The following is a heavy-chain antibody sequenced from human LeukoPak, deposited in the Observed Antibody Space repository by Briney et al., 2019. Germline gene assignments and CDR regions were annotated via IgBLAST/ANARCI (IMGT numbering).Heavy chain of an antibody. V-gene: IGHV4-4*02. CDR1: GGSISSSNW. CDR3: ARSSSVTTYHY. J-gene: IGHJ4*02. CDR2: IYHSGTT. D-gene: IGHD4-17*01. Sequence: SGTLSLTCAVSGGSISSSNWWSWVRQPPGKGLEWIGEIYHSGTTNYNPSLKSRVTISVDESKNQFSLNLSSVTAADTAVYYCARSSSVTTYHYWGQGTLVTVSS.